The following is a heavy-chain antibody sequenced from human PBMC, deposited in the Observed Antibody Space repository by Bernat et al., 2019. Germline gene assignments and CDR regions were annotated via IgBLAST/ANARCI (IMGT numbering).Heavy chain of an antibody. CDR1: AGSISSNNYF. D-gene: IGHD3-22*01. Sequence: QLQLQESGPGLVKPSETLSLTCTVSAGSISSNNYFWGWIREPPGKGLEWNGSVYSSGSTFYNPSLKGRVTISVDTAKNQFSLKLTSVTATDPTVYYCATPWRATYYFGSSGYYGWDAFDTWGQGTMVTVSS. CDR3: ATPWRATYYFGSSGYYGWDAFDT. J-gene: IGHJ3*02. V-gene: IGHV4-39*01. CDR2: VYSSGST.